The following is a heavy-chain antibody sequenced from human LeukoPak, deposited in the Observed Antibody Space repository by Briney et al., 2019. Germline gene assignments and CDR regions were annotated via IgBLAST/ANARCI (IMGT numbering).Heavy chain of an antibody. V-gene: IGHV3-30*18. CDR3: VKSRRVGANQRGLFDY. Sequence: PGRSLRLSCAASGFTFSSYGMHWVRQAPGKGLEWVAVISYDGSNKYYADSVKGRFTISRDNSKNTVYLQMNSLRADDTAVYYCVKSRRVGANQRGLFDYWGQGTLVTVPP. CDR2: ISYDGSNK. J-gene: IGHJ4*02. D-gene: IGHD1-26*01. CDR1: GFTFSSYG.